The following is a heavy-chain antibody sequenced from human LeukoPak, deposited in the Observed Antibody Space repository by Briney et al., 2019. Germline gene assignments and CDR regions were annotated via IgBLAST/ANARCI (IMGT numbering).Heavy chain of an antibody. Sequence: ASVKVSCKASGYTFISYYMHWVRQAPGQGLEWMRIINLRGGHTSYAQNFQGRVGMTGDTSTSTVYMELSSLRSEDTAVYYCARDLGLCSGGSCYSFDPWGQGTLVTVSS. CDR2: INLRGGHT. CDR3: ARDLGLCSGGSCYSFDP. D-gene: IGHD2-15*01. V-gene: IGHV1-46*01. CDR1: GYTFISYY. J-gene: IGHJ5*02.